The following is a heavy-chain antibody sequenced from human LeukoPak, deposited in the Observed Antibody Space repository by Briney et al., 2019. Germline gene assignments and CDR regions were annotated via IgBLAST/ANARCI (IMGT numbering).Heavy chain of an antibody. CDR3: VRDHSSGWFAPRDYFDY. J-gene: IGHJ4*02. V-gene: IGHV3-21*01. CDR2: ISSSSSYI. CDR1: GFTFSSYS. Sequence: PGGSLRLSCAASGFTFSSYSMNWVRQAPGRGLEWVSSISSSSSYIYYADSVKGRFTISRDNAKNSLYLQMNSLRAEDTAVYYCVRDHSSGWFAPRDYFDYWGQGTLVTVSS. D-gene: IGHD6-19*01.